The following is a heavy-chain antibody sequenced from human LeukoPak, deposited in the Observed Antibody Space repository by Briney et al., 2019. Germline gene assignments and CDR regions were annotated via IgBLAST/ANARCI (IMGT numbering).Heavy chain of an antibody. CDR3: VRYCSSTSCLDIDV. V-gene: IGHV3-21*01. CDR2: ISSSSSYI. Sequence: PGGSLRLSCAASGFTFSSYSMNWVRQAPGKGLEWVSSISSSSSYIYYADSVKGRFTISRDNAKNSLYLQMNSLRDEDTAVYYCVRYCSSTSCLDIDVWGQGTTVTVSS. D-gene: IGHD2-2*01. CDR1: GFTFSSYS. J-gene: IGHJ6*02.